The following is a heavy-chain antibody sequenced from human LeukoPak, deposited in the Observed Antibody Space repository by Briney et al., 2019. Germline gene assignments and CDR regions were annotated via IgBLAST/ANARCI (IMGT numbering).Heavy chain of an antibody. V-gene: IGHV1-18*01. Sequence: PWASVKVSCKASGGTFSSYAISWVRQAPGQGLEWMGWISAYNGNTNYAQKLQGRVTMTTDTSTSTAYMELRSLRSDGTAVYYCARAVVAAMGYYYYMDVWGKGTTVTVSS. CDR3: ARAVVAAMGYYYYMDV. CDR1: GGTFSSYA. D-gene: IGHD2-15*01. J-gene: IGHJ6*03. CDR2: ISAYNGNT.